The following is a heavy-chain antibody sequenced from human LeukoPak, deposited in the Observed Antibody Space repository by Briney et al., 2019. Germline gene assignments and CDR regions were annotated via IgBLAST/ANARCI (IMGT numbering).Heavy chain of an antibody. Sequence: PGGSLRLSCAASGFTFSSYSMNWVRQAPGKGLEWVSSISGSSSYIYYADSVKGRFTISRDNVKNSLYLQMYSLRAEDTAVYYCARDPGSGYVNNWFDPWGQGTLVTVSS. J-gene: IGHJ5*02. CDR1: GFTFSSYS. V-gene: IGHV3-21*01. CDR3: ARDPGSGYVNNWFDP. CDR2: ISGSSSYI. D-gene: IGHD3-22*01.